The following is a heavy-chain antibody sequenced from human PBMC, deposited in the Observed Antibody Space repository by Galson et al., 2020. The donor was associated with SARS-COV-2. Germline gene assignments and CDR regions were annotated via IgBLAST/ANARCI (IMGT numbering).Heavy chain of an antibody. CDR3: ATHYYDGCVSQPTDS. CDR2: LIPVIGIT. D-gene: IGHD3-16*01. V-gene: IGHV1-69*02. J-gene: IGHJ5*01. CDR1: GGTFSSYT. Sequence: SVTVSCKPSGGTFSSYTFSWVRQAPGQGLEWMGRLIPVIGITNYAQKFQGRVTMIADKAASTAYMELSSLRSEDTAIYYCATHYYDGCVSQPTDSWVQGTLITVST.